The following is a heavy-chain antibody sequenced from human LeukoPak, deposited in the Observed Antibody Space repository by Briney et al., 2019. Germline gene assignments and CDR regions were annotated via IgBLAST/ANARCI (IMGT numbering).Heavy chain of an antibody. CDR1: GFTVSSNY. V-gene: IGHV3-66*01. Sequence: GGSLRLSCAASGFTVSSNYMTWVRQAPGKGLEWVSVIYAGGATYYAESVKGRFTISRDKPNNTLYLQMNNLRPDDTALYYCARVNALYVSPNWFDPWGQGTLVTVSS. CDR3: ARVNALYVSPNWFDP. D-gene: IGHD2-15*01. CDR2: IYAGGAT. J-gene: IGHJ5*02.